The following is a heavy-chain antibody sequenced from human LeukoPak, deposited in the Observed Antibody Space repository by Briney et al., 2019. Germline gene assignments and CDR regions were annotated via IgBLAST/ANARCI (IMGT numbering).Heavy chain of an antibody. Sequence: SETLSLTCAVYGGSFSGYYWSWIRQPPGKGLEWIGEINHSGSTNYNPSLKSRATISVDTSKNQFSLKLSSVTAADTAVYYCARAPRPYSSSWYYFDYWGQGTLVTVSS. CDR2: INHSGST. D-gene: IGHD6-13*01. J-gene: IGHJ4*02. V-gene: IGHV4-34*01. CDR1: GGSFSGYY. CDR3: ARAPRPYSSSWYYFDY.